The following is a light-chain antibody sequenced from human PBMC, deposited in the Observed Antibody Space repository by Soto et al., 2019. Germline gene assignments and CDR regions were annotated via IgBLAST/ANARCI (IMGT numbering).Light chain of an antibody. V-gene: IGLV2-14*01. CDR1: SSDVGGYNF. CDR2: DVS. J-gene: IGLJ2*01. CDR3: SSYTSSDTLV. Sequence: QSALTQPASVSRSPGQSITFSCTGTSSDVGGYNFVSWYQQHPGKAPKLMIYDVSNRPSGVSNRFSGSKSGNTASLTISGLQAEDEAEYFCSSYTSSDTLVFGGGTKLTVL.